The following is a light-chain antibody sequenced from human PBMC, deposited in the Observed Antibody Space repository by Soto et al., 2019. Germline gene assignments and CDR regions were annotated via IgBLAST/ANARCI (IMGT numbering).Light chain of an antibody. Sequence: QSALAQPPSMSGTPGQRLTISCSGGTSNIGSNNVYWYQQLPGAAPKLLIYSNDQRPSGVPERFSGSRSGTSASLAISDLRSEDEGDYFCAAWDDSLRGVMFGGGTKVTVL. CDR2: SND. CDR3: AAWDDSLRGVM. J-gene: IGLJ3*02. V-gene: IGLV1-47*02. CDR1: TSNIGSNN.